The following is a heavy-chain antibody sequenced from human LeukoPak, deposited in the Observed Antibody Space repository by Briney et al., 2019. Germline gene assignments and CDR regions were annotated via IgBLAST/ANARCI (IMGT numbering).Heavy chain of an antibody. Sequence: SETLSLTCTVSGGSISSSSYYWGWIRQPPGKGLEWIGSIYYSGSTYYNPSLKSRVTISVDTSKNQFSLKLSSVTAADTAVYYCARVGYCSSTSCYGMDVWGQGTTVTVSS. D-gene: IGHD2-2*01. V-gene: IGHV4-39*07. CDR2: IYYSGST. CDR1: GGSISSSSYY. J-gene: IGHJ6*01. CDR3: ARVGYCSSTSCYGMDV.